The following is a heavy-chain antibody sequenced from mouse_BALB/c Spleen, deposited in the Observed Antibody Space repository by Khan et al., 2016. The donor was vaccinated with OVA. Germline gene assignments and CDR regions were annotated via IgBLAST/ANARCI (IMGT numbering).Heavy chain of an antibody. V-gene: IGHV1-20*02. J-gene: IGHJ2*01. CDR2: INPHIGET. CDR3: ARKNGSDFDY. CDR1: GYSFTGYF. D-gene: IGHD1-1*01. Sequence: VQLQQSGPELVKPGASVKISCKASGYSFTGYFMNWVMQSHGKSLEWIGRINPHIGETLYNQKFKGKATLTVDESSRTDHMELRSLASEDSAVYYCARKNGSDFDYWGQGTTLTVSS.